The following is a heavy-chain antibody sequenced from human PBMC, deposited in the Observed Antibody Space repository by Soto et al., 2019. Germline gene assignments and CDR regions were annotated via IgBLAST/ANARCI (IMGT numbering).Heavy chain of an antibody. Sequence: GGSLRLSWAASGFTFSSYWMIWVRQATGKGLEWVANIKQDGSEKYYVDSVKGRFTISRDNAKNSLYLQMNSLRAGDTAVYYCARDSSPVFIAVAGTSSMSPVDYWGQGTLVTVSS. CDR3: ARDSSPVFIAVAGTSSMSPVDY. V-gene: IGHV3-7*05. CDR1: GFTFSSYW. D-gene: IGHD6-19*01. CDR2: IKQDGSEK. J-gene: IGHJ4*02.